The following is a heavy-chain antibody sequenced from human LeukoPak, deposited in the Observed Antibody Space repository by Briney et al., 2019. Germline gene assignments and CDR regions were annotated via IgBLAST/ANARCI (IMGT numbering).Heavy chain of an antibody. D-gene: IGHD2-15*01. CDR2: IIPIFGTA. CDR3: ARVPYGGSYPFDY. J-gene: IGHJ4*02. Sequence: GASVKVSCKASGYTFTSYDINWVRQATGQGLEWMGGIIPIFGTANYAQKFQGRVTITADKSTSTAYMELSSLRSEDTAVYYCARVPYGGSYPFDYWGQGTLVTVSS. CDR1: GYTFTSYD. V-gene: IGHV1-69*06.